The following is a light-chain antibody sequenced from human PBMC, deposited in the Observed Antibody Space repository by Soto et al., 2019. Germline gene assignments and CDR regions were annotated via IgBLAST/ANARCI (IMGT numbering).Light chain of an antibody. CDR2: KAS. CDR3: QQYNTYET. CDR1: QSISSY. Sequence: DIQMTQSPSTLSASVGDRVTITCRASQSISSYLAWYQQKPGKAPKPLIYKASNLESGVPSRFSRRGSGRDFTLTIRSLQPDDFASYYCQQYNTYETFGQGTKVEIK. J-gene: IGKJ1*01. V-gene: IGKV1-5*03.